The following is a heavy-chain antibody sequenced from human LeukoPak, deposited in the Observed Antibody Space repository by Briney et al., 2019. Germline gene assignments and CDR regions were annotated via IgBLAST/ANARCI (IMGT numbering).Heavy chain of an antibody. V-gene: IGHV3-21*01. Sequence: GGSLRLSCAASGFTFSSYSMNWVRQAPGKGLEWVSSISSSSSYIYYADSVKGRFTISRDNAKKSLYLQMNSLRAEDTAVYYCARVGGPYNWNKDRNSEFDYWGQGTLVTVSS. CDR3: ARVGGPYNWNKDRNSEFDY. J-gene: IGHJ4*02. CDR2: ISSSSSYI. CDR1: GFTFSSYS. D-gene: IGHD1/OR15-1a*01.